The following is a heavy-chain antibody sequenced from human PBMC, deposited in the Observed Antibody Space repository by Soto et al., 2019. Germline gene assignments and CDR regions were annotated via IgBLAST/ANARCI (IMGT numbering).Heavy chain of an antibody. J-gene: IGHJ5*02. Sequence: SETLSLTCTVSGGSISSYYWSWIRQPPGKGLEWIGYIYYSGSTNYNPSLKSRVTISVDTSKNQFSLKLSSVTAADTAVYYCARVVVVPAANDKWFDPWGQGTLVTVSS. CDR1: GGSISSYY. D-gene: IGHD2-2*01. CDR3: ARVVVVPAANDKWFDP. CDR2: IYYSGST. V-gene: IGHV4-59*01.